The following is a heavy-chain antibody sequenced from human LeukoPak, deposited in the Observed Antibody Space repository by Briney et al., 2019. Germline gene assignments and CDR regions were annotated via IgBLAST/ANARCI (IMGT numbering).Heavy chain of an antibody. CDR1: GFTFSSYS. J-gene: IGHJ4*02. CDR2: ISSSSSYI. D-gene: IGHD3-10*02. V-gene: IGHV3-21*01. Sequence: GGSLRLSCAASGFTFSSYSMNWVRQAPGKGLEWVSSISSSSSYIYYADSVKGRFTISRDNAKNSLYLQMNSLRAEDTAVYYCARGQSMFPYYFDYWGQGTLVTVSS. CDR3: ARGQSMFPYYFDY.